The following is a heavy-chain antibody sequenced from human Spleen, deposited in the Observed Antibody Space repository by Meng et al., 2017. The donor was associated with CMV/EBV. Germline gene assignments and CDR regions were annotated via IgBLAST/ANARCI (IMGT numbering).Heavy chain of an antibody. CDR1: GGSFNNFY. D-gene: IGHD2-15*01. J-gene: IGHJ5*02. CDR2: INHSGGS. Sequence: PAEPLSVSYAVDGGSFNNFYWSWIRQPPGKGLEWIGGINHSGGSNYNPSLKSQVTISVDTSKNQFSLKLASVTAADTAVYYCATRSSWGQGTLVTVSS. CDR3: ATRSS. V-gene: IGHV4-34*01.